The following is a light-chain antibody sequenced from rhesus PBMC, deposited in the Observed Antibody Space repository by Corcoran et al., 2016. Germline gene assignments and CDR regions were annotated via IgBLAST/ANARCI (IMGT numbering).Light chain of an antibody. V-gene: IGKV1-25*01. J-gene: IGKJ2*01. Sequence: DIQMTQSPSSLSASVGDRVTITCRASQGITTDLAWYQQKPGETPKLLIYEGSRLQRGPPPRFSGSGSGTDFTLTISSLQSEDFATSYCQHYYTIPYSFGQGTKVEIK. CDR2: EGS. CDR1: QGITTD. CDR3: QHYYTIPYS.